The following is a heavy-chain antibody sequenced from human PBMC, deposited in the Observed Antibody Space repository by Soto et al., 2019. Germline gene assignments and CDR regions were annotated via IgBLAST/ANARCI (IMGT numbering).Heavy chain of an antibody. CDR1: GASVRSNY. J-gene: IGHJ5*02. V-gene: IGHV4-4*07. CDR2: VSATGGS. Sequence: QVQLQESGPGLVKPSETLSLICSVSGASVRSNYWSWIRKSAGKGLEWIGRVSATGGSTYNPSLRGRATMSVDTSKNQFSLRLTSITAADTATYFCARDPLPSDSSAPWGRGTLVSVSS. D-gene: IGHD3-22*01. CDR3: ARDPLPSDSSAP.